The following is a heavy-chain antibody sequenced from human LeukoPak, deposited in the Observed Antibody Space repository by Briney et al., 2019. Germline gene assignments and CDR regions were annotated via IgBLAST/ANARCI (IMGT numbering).Heavy chain of an antibody. V-gene: IGHV4-31*03. Sequence: SQTLSLTCTVSGGSISSGGYSWSWIRQHPGKGLEWIGYIYYSGSTYYNPSLKSRVTISVDTSKNQFSLKLSSVTAADTAVYYCARGGYCSSTSCYDYYGMDVWGQGTTVTVSS. CDR3: ARGGYCSSTSCYDYYGMDV. D-gene: IGHD2-2*01. J-gene: IGHJ6*02. CDR2: IYYSGST. CDR1: GGSISSGGYS.